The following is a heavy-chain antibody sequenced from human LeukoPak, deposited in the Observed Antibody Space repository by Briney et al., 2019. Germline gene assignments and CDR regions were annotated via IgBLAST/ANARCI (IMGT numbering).Heavy chain of an antibody. J-gene: IGHJ4*02. CDR1: GFTFSSYA. CDR2: ISGSGGST. Sequence: GGSLRLSCAASGFTFSSYAMSWVRQAPGKGLEWVSAISGSGGSTYYADSVKGRFTISRDNSKNTLYLRMNSLGAEDTAVYYCAKDYYYDSSGYYWVYDYWGQGTLVTVSS. V-gene: IGHV3-23*01. D-gene: IGHD3-22*01. CDR3: AKDYYYDSSGYYWVYDY.